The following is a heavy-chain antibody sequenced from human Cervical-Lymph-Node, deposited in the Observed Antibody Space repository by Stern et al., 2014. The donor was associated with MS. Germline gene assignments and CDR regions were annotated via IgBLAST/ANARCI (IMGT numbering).Heavy chain of an antibody. CDR2: LFSNDEK. Sequence: QVTLKESGPVLVKPTETLTLTCTVSGFSLSNARMGVSWIRQPPGKALEWIEQLFSNDEKSYSTSLKSRLTISKDTSKSQVVLTMTNMDPVDTATYYCARIPPGYSVAWDWYFDLWGRGTLVTVSS. J-gene: IGHJ2*01. V-gene: IGHV2-26*01. CDR3: ARIPPGYSVAWDWYFDL. D-gene: IGHD6-13*01. CDR1: GFSLSNARMG.